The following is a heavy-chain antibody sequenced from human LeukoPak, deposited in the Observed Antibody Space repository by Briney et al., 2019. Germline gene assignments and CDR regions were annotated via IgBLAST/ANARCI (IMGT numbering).Heavy chain of an antibody. CDR1: GYTFTSYY. V-gene: IGHV1-2*06. CDR3: ARDTVLWFGELPSSFDY. CDR2: INPNSGGT. D-gene: IGHD3-10*01. Sequence: GASVKVSCKASGYTFTSYYMHWVRQAPGQGLEWMGRINPNSGGTNYAQKFQGRVTMTRDMSISTAYMELSRLRSDDTAVYYCARDTVLWFGELPSSFDYWGQGTLVTVSS. J-gene: IGHJ4*02.